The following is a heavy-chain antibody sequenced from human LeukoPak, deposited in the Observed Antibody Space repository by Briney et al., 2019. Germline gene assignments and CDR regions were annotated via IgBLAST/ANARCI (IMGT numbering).Heavy chain of an antibody. D-gene: IGHD4-11*01. CDR1: GYTFTSYA. J-gene: IGHJ5*02. V-gene: IGHV1-3*01. Sequence: ASVKVSCKASGYTFTSYAMHWVRQAPGQRLEWMGWINAGNGNTKYTQKFQGRVTITRDTSASTAYMELSSLRSEDTAVYYCARNPYSNYVWFDPWGQGTLVTVSS. CDR2: INAGNGNT. CDR3: ARNPYSNYVWFDP.